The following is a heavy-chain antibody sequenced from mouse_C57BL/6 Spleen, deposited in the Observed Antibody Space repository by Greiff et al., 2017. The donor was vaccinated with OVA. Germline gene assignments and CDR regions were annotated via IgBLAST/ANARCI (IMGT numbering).Heavy chain of an antibody. Sequence: QVQLQQSGPELVKPGASVKISCKASGYAFSSSWMNWVKQRPGKGLEWIGRIYPGDGDTNYNGKFKGKATLTADKSSSTAYMQLSSLTSEDSAVYFCANSNLPFAYWGQGTLVTVSA. CDR1: GYAFSSSW. V-gene: IGHV1-82*01. CDR3: ANSNLPFAY. CDR2: IYPGDGDT. J-gene: IGHJ3*01. D-gene: IGHD2-5*01.